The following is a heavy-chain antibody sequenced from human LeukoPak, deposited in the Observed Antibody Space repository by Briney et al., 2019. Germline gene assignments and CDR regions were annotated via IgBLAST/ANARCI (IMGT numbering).Heavy chain of an antibody. CDR1: GFTVSSNY. CDR3: ARYYSGWYYFDY. V-gene: IGHV3-53*01. Sequence: GGSLRLSCAVSGFTVSSNYMSWVRQAPGKGLEWVSLIYSGGGTYYADSVRGRFTISRDDSKNTLYLQMNSLRAEDTAVYYCARYYSGWYYFDYWGQGTLVTVSS. D-gene: IGHD6-19*01. CDR2: IYSGGGT. J-gene: IGHJ4*02.